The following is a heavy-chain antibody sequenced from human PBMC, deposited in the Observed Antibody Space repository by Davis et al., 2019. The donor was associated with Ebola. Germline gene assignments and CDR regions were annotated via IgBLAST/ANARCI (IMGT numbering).Heavy chain of an antibody. Sequence: PGGSLRLSCAASGFTFSSYSMNWVRQAPGQGLEWVSSISSSSSYIYYADSVKGRFTISRDNAKNSLYLQMNSLRAEDTAVYYCASLLYYDILTGSYYGMDVWGQGTTVTVSS. CDR1: GFTFSSYS. V-gene: IGHV3-21*01. J-gene: IGHJ6*02. D-gene: IGHD3-9*01. CDR3: ASLLYYDILTGSYYGMDV. CDR2: ISSSSSYI.